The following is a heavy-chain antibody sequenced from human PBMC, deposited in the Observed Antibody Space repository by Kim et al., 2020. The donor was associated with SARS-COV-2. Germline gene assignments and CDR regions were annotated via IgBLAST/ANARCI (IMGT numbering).Heavy chain of an antibody. Sequence: ASVKVSCKASGYTFTSYGISWVRQAPGQGLEWMGWISAYNGNTNYAQKLKGRVTMTTDTSTSTAYMELRSLRSDDTAVYYCARTHYFGYPKHSGSYGRGVWFDPWGQGTLVTVSS. CDR2: ISAYNGNT. J-gene: IGHJ5*02. D-gene: IGHD1-26*01. V-gene: IGHV1-18*01. CDR1: GYTFTSYG. CDR3: ARTHYFGYPKHSGSYGRGVWFDP.